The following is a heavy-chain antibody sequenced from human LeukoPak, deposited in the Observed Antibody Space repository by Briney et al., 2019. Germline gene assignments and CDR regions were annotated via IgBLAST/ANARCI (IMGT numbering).Heavy chain of an antibody. D-gene: IGHD3-10*01. CDR1: GFTFSDAW. CDR2: IKSKTDGGTT. CDR3: AKKAGRSPWNYMDV. Sequence: GGSLRLSCAASGFTFSDAWMSWVRQAPGKGLEWVGRIKSKTDGGTTDYAAPVKGRFTISRDDSKNTLYLQMNSLRAEDTAVYYCAKKAGRSPWNYMDVWGKGTTVTVSS. V-gene: IGHV3-15*01. J-gene: IGHJ6*03.